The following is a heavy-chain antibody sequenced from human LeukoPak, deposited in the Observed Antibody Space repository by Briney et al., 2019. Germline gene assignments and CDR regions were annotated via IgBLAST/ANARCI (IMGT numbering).Heavy chain of an antibody. J-gene: IGHJ4*02. V-gene: IGHV3-21*01. CDR2: ISSSSSYI. CDR1: GFTFSSYS. D-gene: IGHD2-15*01. Sequence: GGSLRLSCAASGFTFSSYSMNWVRQAPGKGLEWVSSISSSSSYIYYADSVKGRFTISRDNAKNSLYLQMNSLRAEDTAVYYCARGQDLDEYYFDYWGQGTLVTVSS. CDR3: ARGQDLDEYYFDY.